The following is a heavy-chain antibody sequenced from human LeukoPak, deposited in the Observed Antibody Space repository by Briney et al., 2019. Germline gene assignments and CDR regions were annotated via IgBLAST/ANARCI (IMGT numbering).Heavy chain of an antibody. CDR3: ARARPSMWIDY. J-gene: IGHJ4*02. V-gene: IGHV3-30*02. CDR1: GFTFSSYG. Sequence: GGSLRLSCAASGFTFSSYGMNWVRQAPGKGLEWVAFIRYDGSIKYSADSVKGRFAISRDSSKNTLYLQMNSLRPEDTAVYYCARARPSMWIDYWGQGTLVTVSS. D-gene: IGHD5-12*01. CDR2: IRYDGSIK.